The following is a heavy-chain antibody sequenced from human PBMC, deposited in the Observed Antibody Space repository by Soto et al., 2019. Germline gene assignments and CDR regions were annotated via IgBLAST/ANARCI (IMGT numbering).Heavy chain of an antibody. CDR1: GFSFSDYY. CDR2: TRNKASSYTT. D-gene: IGHD3-22*01. J-gene: IGHJ4*02. V-gene: IGHV3-72*01. CDR3: AREGSSSAPHHEY. Sequence: EVQLVESGGGLVQPGGSLRLSCAASGFSFSDYYINWVRQAPGKGLEWVGRTRNKASSYTTDYAAFVKGRFTISRDDSKNLIYLQMNSLKTEDTAVYYCAREGSSSAPHHEYWGQGTLVTVSS.